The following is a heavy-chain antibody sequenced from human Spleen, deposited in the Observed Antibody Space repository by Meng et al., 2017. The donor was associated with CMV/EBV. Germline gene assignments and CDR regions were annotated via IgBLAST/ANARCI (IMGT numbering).Heavy chain of an antibody. Sequence: GGSLRLSCAASGSTFTLFEMNWVRQTPGKGLEWVSYINDATNNRYYADSVKGRFTISRDNAQNSLYLQMNSLRVEDTAVYYCARTPRGYSYGYSAFYFDSWGQGTLVTVSS. V-gene: IGHV3-48*03. CDR2: INDATNNR. J-gene: IGHJ4*02. CDR1: GSTFTLFE. D-gene: IGHD5-18*01. CDR3: ARTPRGYSYGYSAFYFDS.